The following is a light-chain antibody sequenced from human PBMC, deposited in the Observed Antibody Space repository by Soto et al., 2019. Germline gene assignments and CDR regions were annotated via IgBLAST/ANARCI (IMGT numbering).Light chain of an antibody. CDR3: QQYHSYSWT. CDR1: QTISAW. Sequence: DIQMTQSPSTLSASLGDRVTITCRASQTISAWVAWYQQKPGKAPKLLIYKTSSLESGAPPRFSGSGSGTEFTLTISSLQPDDSATYYCQQYHSYSWTFGQGTKVDI. V-gene: IGKV1-5*03. J-gene: IGKJ1*01. CDR2: KTS.